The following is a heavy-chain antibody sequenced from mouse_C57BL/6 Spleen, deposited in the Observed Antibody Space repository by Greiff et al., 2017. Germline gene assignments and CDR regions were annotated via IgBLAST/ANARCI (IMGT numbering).Heavy chain of an antibody. CDR3: AKPRAYGSSYHWYFDV. J-gene: IGHJ1*03. CDR1: GFSLTSYG. Sequence: QVHVKQSGPGLVAPSQSLSITCTVSGFSLTSYGVSWVRQPPGKGLEWLGVIWGDGSTNYHSALISRLSISKDNSKSQVFLKLNSLHTDDTATYYCAKPRAYGSSYHWYFDVWGTGTTVTVSS. CDR2: IWGDGST. V-gene: IGHV2-3*01. D-gene: IGHD1-1*01.